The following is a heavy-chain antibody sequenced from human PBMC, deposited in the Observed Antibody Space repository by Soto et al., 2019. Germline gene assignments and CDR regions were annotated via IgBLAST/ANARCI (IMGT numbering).Heavy chain of an antibody. V-gene: IGHV3-30*04. J-gene: IGHJ4*02. CDR3: ARDSDELQNYYFDY. CDR2: ISFDASKK. D-gene: IGHD1-26*01. Sequence: GGSLRLSCEASGFTFTNYAMHWVRQAPGKGLEWVAVISFDASKKYYADSVKGRFTISRDNAKNSLYLQMNSLRAEDTAVYYCARDSDELQNYYFDYWGQGTLVTVSS. CDR1: GFTFTNYA.